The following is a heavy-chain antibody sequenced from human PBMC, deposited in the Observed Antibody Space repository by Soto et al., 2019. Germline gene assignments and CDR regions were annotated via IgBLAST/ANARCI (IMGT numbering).Heavy chain of an antibody. CDR3: ATSSRDRITVFGEVMNPPFVNWFDR. V-gene: IGHV3-23*01. Sequence: PGVSLRLSCVTSGFTISNYVMNGVRQAPGKGLEWISAITRTSGTTYYADSVKGRSTVSRDNSKNTLFLQLSNLRADDTATYYCATSSRDRITVFGEVMNPPFVNWFDRWGQGPLVTVS. CDR1: GFTISNYV. D-gene: IGHD3-3*01. CDR2: ITRTSGTT. J-gene: IGHJ5*02.